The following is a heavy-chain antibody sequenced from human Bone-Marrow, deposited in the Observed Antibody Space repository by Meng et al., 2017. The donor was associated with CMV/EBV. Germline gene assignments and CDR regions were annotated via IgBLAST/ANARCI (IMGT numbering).Heavy chain of an antibody. Sequence: FSNAWMSWVRQAQGKGLEWVGRIQRKTDGGTTEYGVPVKDRITISRDDSKNTLYLQINSLKSEDTAVYYCTTGWYLDILTGSNQNFDYWGQGTLVTVSS. V-gene: IGHV3-15*01. CDR3: TTGWYLDILTGSNQNFDY. CDR1: FSNAW. J-gene: IGHJ4*02. D-gene: IGHD3-9*01. CDR2: IQRKTDGGTT.